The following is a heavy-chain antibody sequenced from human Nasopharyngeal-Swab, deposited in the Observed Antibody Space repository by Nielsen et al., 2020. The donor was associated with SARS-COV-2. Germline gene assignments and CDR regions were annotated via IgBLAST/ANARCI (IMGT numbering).Heavy chain of an antibody. J-gene: IGHJ4*02. CDR2: FDPEDGET. V-gene: IGHV1-24*01. D-gene: IGHD3-10*01. CDR1: GYTLTELS. Sequence: ASVKVSCKVSGYTLTELSMHWVRQAPGKGLEWMEGFDPEDGETIYAQKFQGRVTMTEDTSTDTAYMELSSLRSEDTAVYYCATPLGAYYYGSGSYYGFGYWGQGTLVTVSS. CDR3: ATPLGAYYYGSGSYYGFGY.